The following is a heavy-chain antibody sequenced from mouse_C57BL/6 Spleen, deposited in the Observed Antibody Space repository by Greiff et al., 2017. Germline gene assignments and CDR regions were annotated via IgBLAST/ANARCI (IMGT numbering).Heavy chain of an antibody. Sequence: QVQLKQPGAELVKPGASVKLSCKASGYTFTSYWMQWVKQRPGQGLEWIGEIDPSDSYTKYNQKFKGKATLTVDTSSSTAYMQLSSLTSEDSAVYYCASESNYYFDYWGKGTTLTVSS. CDR1: GYTFTSYW. J-gene: IGHJ2*01. CDR3: ASESNYYFDY. CDR2: IDPSDSYT. D-gene: IGHD2-5*01. V-gene: IGHV1-50*01.